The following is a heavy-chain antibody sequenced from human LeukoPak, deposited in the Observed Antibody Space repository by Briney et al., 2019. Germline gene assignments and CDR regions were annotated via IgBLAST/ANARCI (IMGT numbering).Heavy chain of an antibody. Sequence: ASVKVSCKASGYTFTGYYMHWVRQAPGQGLEWMGWINPNSGGTNYAQKFQGRVTMTRDTSISTAYMELSRRRSDDTAVYYCARGTGEGYSYGRYYFDYWGQGTLVTVSS. CDR1: GYTFTGYY. V-gene: IGHV1-2*02. D-gene: IGHD5-18*01. J-gene: IGHJ4*02. CDR2: INPNSGGT. CDR3: ARGTGEGYSYGRYYFDY.